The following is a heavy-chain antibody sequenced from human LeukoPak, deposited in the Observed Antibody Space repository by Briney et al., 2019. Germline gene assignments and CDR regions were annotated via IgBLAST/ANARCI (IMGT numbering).Heavy chain of an antibody. CDR1: GFTFSSYG. J-gene: IGHJ4*02. CDR3: AKHLYTYAWYGED. CDR2: IWYDGSNK. D-gene: IGHD4-17*01. V-gene: IGHV3-33*06. Sequence: PGGSLRLSCAASGFTFSSYGMHWVRQAPGKGLEWVAVIWYDGSNKYYADSVKGRFTISRDNSKNTLYLQMNGLRAEDTAVYHCAKHLYTYAWYGEDWGQGTLVTVSS.